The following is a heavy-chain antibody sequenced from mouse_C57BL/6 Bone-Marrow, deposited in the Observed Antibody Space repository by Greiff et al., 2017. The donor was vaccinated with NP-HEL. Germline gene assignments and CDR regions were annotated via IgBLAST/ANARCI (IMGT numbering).Heavy chain of an antibody. J-gene: IGHJ3*01. CDR3: MIYYYGSSPAWVAY. V-gene: IGHV14-4*01. D-gene: IGHD1-1*01. CDR1: GFNIKDDY. Sequence: VQLKESGAELVRPGASVKLSCTASGFNIKDDYMHWVKQRPEQGLEWIGWIDPENGDTEYASKFQGKATITADTSSNTAYLQLSSLTSEDTAVYYCMIYYYGSSPAWVAYWGQGTLVTVAA. CDR2: IDPENGDT.